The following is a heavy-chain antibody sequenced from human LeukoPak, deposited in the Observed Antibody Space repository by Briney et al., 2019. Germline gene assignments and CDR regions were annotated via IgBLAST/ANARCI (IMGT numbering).Heavy chain of an antibody. D-gene: IGHD3-22*01. CDR3: ASSMIVVATFDY. J-gene: IGHJ4*02. V-gene: IGHV3-48*01. CDR2: ISSTSNTI. CDR1: GFTLSSYG. Sequence: GGSLRLSCAASGFTLSSYGMNWVRQAPGKGLEWVSYISSTSNTIYYADSVKGRFTLSRDNSKNTLYLQMNSLRAEDTAVYYCASSMIVVATFDYWGQGTLVTVSS.